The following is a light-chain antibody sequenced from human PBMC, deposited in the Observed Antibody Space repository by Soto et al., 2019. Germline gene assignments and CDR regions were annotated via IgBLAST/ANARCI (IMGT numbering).Light chain of an antibody. CDR1: SGHSSYA. J-gene: IGLJ3*02. CDR3: QTWGNGIRV. CDR2: INSDGSH. Sequence: QLVLTQSPSASASLGASVKLTCTLSSGHSSYAIAWHQQQPEKGPRYLMKINSDGSHSKGDGIPDRFSGSSSGAERYLTISRLQSEDEADYYCQTWGNGIRVFGGGTKLTGL. V-gene: IGLV4-69*01.